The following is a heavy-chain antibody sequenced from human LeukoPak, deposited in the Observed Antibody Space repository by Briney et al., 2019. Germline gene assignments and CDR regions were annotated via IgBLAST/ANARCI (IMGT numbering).Heavy chain of an antibody. CDR1: GFTLSSYA. D-gene: IGHD3-3*01. Sequence: GGSQRLSCAASGFTLSSYAMSWVRQAPGKGLEWVSAISGSGGSTYYADSVKGRFTISRDNSKNTLYLQMNSLRAEDTAVYYCAEILGTASYSNWFDPWGQGTLVTVSS. CDR2: ISGSGGST. J-gene: IGHJ5*02. CDR3: AEILGTASYSNWFDP. V-gene: IGHV3-23*01.